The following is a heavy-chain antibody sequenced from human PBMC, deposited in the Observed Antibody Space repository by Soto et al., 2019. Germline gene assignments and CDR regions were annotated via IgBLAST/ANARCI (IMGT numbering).Heavy chain of an antibody. V-gene: IGHV1-69*01. J-gene: IGHJ6*02. Sequence: QVQLVQSGAEVKKPGSSVKVSCKASGGTFSSYAISWVRQAPGQGLEWMGGIIPIFGTANYAQKFQGRVTITADESTSTAYMELSSLRSEDTAVYYRARGEGTAVVVPAASGRPDYYYGMDVWGQGTTVTVSS. CDR3: ARGEGTAVVVPAASGRPDYYYGMDV. CDR2: IIPIFGTA. D-gene: IGHD2-2*01. CDR1: GGTFSSYA.